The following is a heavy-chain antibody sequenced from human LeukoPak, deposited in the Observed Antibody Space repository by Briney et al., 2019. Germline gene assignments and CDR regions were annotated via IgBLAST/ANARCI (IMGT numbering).Heavy chain of an antibody. CDR3: ARLVVNYYYYYYMDV. Sequence: PSETLSLTCTVSGGSISSSSYCWGWIRQPPGKGLEWIGSIYYSGSTYYNPSLKSRVTISVDTSKNQFSLKLSSVTAADTAVYYCARLVVNYYYYYYMDVWGKGTTVTVSS. V-gene: IGHV4-39*01. D-gene: IGHD3-22*01. CDR1: GGSISSSSYC. J-gene: IGHJ6*03. CDR2: IYYSGST.